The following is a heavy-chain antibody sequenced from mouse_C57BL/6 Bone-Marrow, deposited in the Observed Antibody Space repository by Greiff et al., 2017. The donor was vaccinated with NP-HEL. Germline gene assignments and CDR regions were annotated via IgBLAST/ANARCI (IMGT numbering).Heavy chain of an antibody. CDR2: IYPGSGNT. J-gene: IGHJ3*01. CDR3: ASYSNYEVFFAY. D-gene: IGHD2-5*01. CDR1: GYSFTSYY. Sequence: QVQLQQSGPELVKPGASVKISCKASGYSFTSYYIHWVKQRPGQGLEWIGWIYPGSGNTKYNEKFKGKATLTADTSSSTAYMQLSSLTSEDSAVYYCASYSNYEVFFAYWSQGTLVTVSA. V-gene: IGHV1-66*01.